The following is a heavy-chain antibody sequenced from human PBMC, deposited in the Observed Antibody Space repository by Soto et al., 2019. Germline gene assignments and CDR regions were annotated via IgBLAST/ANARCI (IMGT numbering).Heavy chain of an antibody. V-gene: IGHV3-23*01. CDR2: ISGSDGKT. CDR1: GFSFSSYA. D-gene: IGHD3-10*01. CDR3: WRWSYLDF. Sequence: GGSLRLSCAASGFSFSSYAMSWVRQAPGKGLEWVSTISGSDGKTYYADSVKGRFSISRDTSKNTLYLQMNSLRADATAVYYCWRWSYLDFWGPGTRGT. J-gene: IGHJ4*02.